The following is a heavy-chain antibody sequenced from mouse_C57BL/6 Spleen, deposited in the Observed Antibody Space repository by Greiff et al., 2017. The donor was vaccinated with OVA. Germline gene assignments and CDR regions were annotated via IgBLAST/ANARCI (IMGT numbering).Heavy chain of an antibody. Sequence: QQPGAELVKPGASVKMSRKASGYTFTSYWKTWVKQRPGQGLEWIGKSYPCSGSTKYNEKFKSQATRTVDTSSSTAYMQLRSLTSEDSAVYDCARSGYYGSSYWYFDVWGTGTTVTVSS. CDR3: ARSGYYGSSYWYFDV. D-gene: IGHD1-1*01. CDR2: SYPCSGST. CDR1: GYTFTSYW. J-gene: IGHJ1*03. V-gene: IGHV1-55*01.